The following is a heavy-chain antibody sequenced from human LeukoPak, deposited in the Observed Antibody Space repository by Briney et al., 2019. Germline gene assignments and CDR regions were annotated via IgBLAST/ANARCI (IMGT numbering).Heavy chain of an antibody. Sequence: SVKVSCKASKSTFSRYAISWVRQAPGQGLEWMGGIIPIFGTANYAQKFQGRVTITADESTSTAYMELSRLRSDDTAVYYCARAGKVAPDYWGQGTLVTVSS. CDR1: KSTFSRYA. D-gene: IGHD2-15*01. V-gene: IGHV1-69*13. CDR2: IIPIFGTA. CDR3: ARAGKVAPDY. J-gene: IGHJ4*02.